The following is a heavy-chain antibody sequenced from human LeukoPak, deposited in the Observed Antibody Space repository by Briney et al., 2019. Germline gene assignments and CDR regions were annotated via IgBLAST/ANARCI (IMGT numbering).Heavy chain of an antibody. J-gene: IGHJ5*02. Sequence: SETLSLTCTVSGGSISTYYWSWIRQPPGKGLEWIGYIYYSGSTHYNPSLKSRVTISADTSKNQFSLKLTSVTAADTAVYYCARDSSGWSGWFDPWGQGTLVTVSS. CDR2: IYYSGST. D-gene: IGHD6-19*01. V-gene: IGHV4-59*01. CDR1: GGSISTYY. CDR3: ARDSSGWSGWFDP.